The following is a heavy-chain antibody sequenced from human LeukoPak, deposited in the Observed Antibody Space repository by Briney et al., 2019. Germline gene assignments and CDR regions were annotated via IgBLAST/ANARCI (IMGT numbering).Heavy chain of an antibody. Sequence: PGGSLRLSCAASGFTFSSYAMSWVRQAPGKGLEWVSAISGSGGSTYYADSVKGRFTISRDNSKNTLYLQMNSLRAEDTAVYYCAKGLLRTYFSDSSGHTPETPNYFDYWGQGALVTVSS. V-gene: IGHV3-23*01. J-gene: IGHJ4*02. CDR2: ISGSGGST. D-gene: IGHD3-22*01. CDR1: GFTFSSYA. CDR3: AKGLLRTYFSDSSGHTPETPNYFDY.